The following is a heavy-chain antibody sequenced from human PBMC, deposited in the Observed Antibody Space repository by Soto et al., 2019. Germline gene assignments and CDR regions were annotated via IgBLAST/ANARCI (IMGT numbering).Heavy chain of an antibody. V-gene: IGHV1-46*01. CDR3: ARGDRFGRDGYNYGGAPRNWFGP. D-gene: IGHD5-12*01. Sequence: ASVKVSCKASGYTFTSYYMHWVRQAPGQGLEWMGIINPSGGSTSYAQKFQGRVTMTRDTSTSTVYMELSSLRSEDTAVYYCARGDRFGRDGYNYGGAPRNWFGPWRQRTLVTVS. CDR2: INPSGGST. J-gene: IGHJ5*02. CDR1: GYTFTSYY.